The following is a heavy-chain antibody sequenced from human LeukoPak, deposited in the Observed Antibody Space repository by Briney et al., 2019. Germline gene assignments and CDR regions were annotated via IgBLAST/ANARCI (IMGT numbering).Heavy chain of an antibody. Sequence: ASVKVSCKASGYTFTGYYMHWVGQAPGQGLEWMGWINPNSGGTNYAQKFQGRVTMTRDTSISTDYMELSRLRSDDTAVYYCARADDSSGWYFDYWGQGTLVSVSS. CDR1: GYTFTGYY. CDR3: ARADDSSGWYFDY. V-gene: IGHV1-2*02. CDR2: INPNSGGT. J-gene: IGHJ4*02. D-gene: IGHD3-22*01.